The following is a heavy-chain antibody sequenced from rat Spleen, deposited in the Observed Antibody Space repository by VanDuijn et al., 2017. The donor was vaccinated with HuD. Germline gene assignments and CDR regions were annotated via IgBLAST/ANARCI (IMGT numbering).Heavy chain of an antibody. CDR2: ISTGGGNT. V-gene: IGHV5-25*01. Sequence: EVQLVESGGGLVQPGRSMKLSCAASGFTFSNYVMAWVSQAPTKGLEWVASISTGGGNTYYRDSVKGRFTISRDNAKNTLYLQMDSLRSEDTATYYGARGDTKSGWFAYWGQGTLVTVSS. J-gene: IGHJ3*01. CDR1: GFTFSNYV. CDR3: ARGDTKSGWFAY. D-gene: IGHD2-2*01.